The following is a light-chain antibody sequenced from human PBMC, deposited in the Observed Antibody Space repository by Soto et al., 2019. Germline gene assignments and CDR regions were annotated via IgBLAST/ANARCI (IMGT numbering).Light chain of an antibody. Sequence: EIVLTQSPDTLSLFPGERATLSCRASQSVSSTYLAWYQQKLGQAPRLLIFGASSRATGIPDRFSGSGSGTDFTLTISRLEPEDFAVYYCQQYGSSRWTFGQGTKVEIQ. CDR3: QQYGSSRWT. CDR1: QSVSSTY. V-gene: IGKV3-20*01. J-gene: IGKJ1*01. CDR2: GAS.